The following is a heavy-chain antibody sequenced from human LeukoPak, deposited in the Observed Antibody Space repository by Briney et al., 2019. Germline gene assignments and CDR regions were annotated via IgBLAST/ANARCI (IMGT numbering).Heavy chain of an antibody. CDR1: IGSISSSKW. Sequence: PSETLSLTCSVSIGSISSSKWWSWVRQSPVKGLEWIGEIYLYGTTNYNPSFTSRVTMSVDRSRNQFSLKLTSVTAADTAVYYCARQKWEQQGRDYYFNGLDIWGPGTTVIVSS. D-gene: IGHD1/OR15-1a*01. V-gene: IGHV4-4*02. J-gene: IGHJ6*02. CDR3: ARQKWEQQGRDYYFNGLDI. CDR2: IYLYGTT.